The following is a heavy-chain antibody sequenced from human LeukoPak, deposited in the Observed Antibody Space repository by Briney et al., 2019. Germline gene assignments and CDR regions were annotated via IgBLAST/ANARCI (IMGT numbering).Heavy chain of an antibody. J-gene: IGHJ4*02. CDR1: GYTFTSYG. D-gene: IGHD1-26*01. CDR3: ASGPSYSGSNEYFDS. Sequence: GASVKVSCKASGYTFTSYGISWVRQAPGQGLEWMGWINTNTGNPTYAQDYTGRFVFSLDTSVSTTYLQISRLKAEDTAVYYCASGPSYSGSNEYFDSWGQGTLVTVSS. CDR2: INTNTGNP. V-gene: IGHV7-4-1*02.